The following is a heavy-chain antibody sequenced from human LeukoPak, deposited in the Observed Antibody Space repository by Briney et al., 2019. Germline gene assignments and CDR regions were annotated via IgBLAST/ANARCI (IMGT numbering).Heavy chain of an antibody. CDR2: INPSGGST. CDR1: GYTFTSYY. Sequence: GASVKVSCKASGYTFTSYYMHWVRQAPGQGLEWMGIINPSGGSTSYAQKFQGRVTMTRDTSTSTVYMELSSLRSEDTAVYYCAKIASAVGGISAEYFQHWARAPWSPVPQ. V-gene: IGHV1-46*01. J-gene: IGHJ1*01. D-gene: IGHD6-19*01. CDR3: AKIASAVGGISAEYFQH.